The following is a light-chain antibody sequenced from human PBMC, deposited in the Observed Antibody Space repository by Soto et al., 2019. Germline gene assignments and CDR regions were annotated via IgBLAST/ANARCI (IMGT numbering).Light chain of an antibody. J-gene: IGLJ1*01. V-gene: IGLV2-23*01. Sequence: QSVLTQPASVSGSPGQSITISCAGTSSDVGNYNLVSLYQHHPGKAPKLIIYEGSKRPSGVSSRFSASKSGNTASLRISGLQAEDEADYFCCSYAGTNTYVFGTGTKLTVL. CDR3: CSYAGTNTYV. CDR2: EGS. CDR1: SSDVGNYNL.